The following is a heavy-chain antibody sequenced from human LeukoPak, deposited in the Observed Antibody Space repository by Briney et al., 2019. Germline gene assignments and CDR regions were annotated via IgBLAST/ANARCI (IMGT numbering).Heavy chain of an antibody. CDR1: GYTFTSYG. Sequence: ASVKVSCKASGYTFTSYGISWVRQAPGQGLEWMGWISAYNGNTNYAQKLQGRVTMTTDTSTSTAYMELRSLRSDDTAVYYCARDRLDPTSYYDFWSGYRRSWFDPWGQGTLVTVSS. J-gene: IGHJ5*02. CDR2: ISAYNGNT. CDR3: ARDRLDPTSYYDFWSGYRRSWFDP. D-gene: IGHD3-3*01. V-gene: IGHV1-18*01.